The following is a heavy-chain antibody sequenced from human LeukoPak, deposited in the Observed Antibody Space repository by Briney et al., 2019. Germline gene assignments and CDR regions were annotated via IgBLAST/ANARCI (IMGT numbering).Heavy chain of an antibody. V-gene: IGHV3-23*01. CDR1: GFTVSNFA. CDR3: ARDPTPLSRGWYVWEA. CDR2: NSGFAATT. J-gene: IGHJ5*02. Sequence: PGGSLRLSCAACGFTVSNFAMSWARQAPGEGLEWVSANSGFAATTYYADSVRGRFTISRDNSKNMVYLELRGLRAEDTAVYYCARDPTPLSRGWYVWEAWGPGTLVTVSS. D-gene: IGHD6-19*01.